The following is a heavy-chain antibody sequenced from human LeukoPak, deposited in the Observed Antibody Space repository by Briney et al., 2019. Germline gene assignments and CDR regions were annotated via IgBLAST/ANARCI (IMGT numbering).Heavy chain of an antibody. CDR2: IYPGDSDT. D-gene: IGHD3-16*01. V-gene: IGHV5-51*01. CDR3: AKTQYYDTSGHAFDI. Sequence: KCGESLKISFKGSGXTFTSYWIGWVRQMPGKGLEWMGVIYPGDSDTRYSPSFQGQVTISADKSINTAHLQWRSLKASDTAMCYCAKTQYYDTSGHAFDIWGRGTMVTVSS. J-gene: IGHJ3*02. CDR1: GXTFTSYW.